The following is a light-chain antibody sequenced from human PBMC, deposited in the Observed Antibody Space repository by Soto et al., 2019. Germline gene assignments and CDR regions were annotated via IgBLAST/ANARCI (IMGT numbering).Light chain of an antibody. J-gene: IGKJ1*01. CDR1: QSFRSSY. V-gene: IGKV3-20*01. CDR3: QQYDRSPWT. Sequence: EIVLTQSPGTLSLSPGERATLSCRASQSFRSSYLAWYQQKPGQAPRLLIYDASNRATGIPARFSGSGSGTDFTLTISSLEPEDFAVYYCQQYDRSPWTFGQGTKVDIK. CDR2: DAS.